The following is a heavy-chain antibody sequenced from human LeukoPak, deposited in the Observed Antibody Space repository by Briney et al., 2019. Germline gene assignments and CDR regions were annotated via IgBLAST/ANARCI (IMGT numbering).Heavy chain of an antibody. D-gene: IGHD3-10*01. V-gene: IGHV3-11*03. CDR1: GFTFSNYY. Sequence: GGSLRLSCAASGFTFSNYYMSWIRQTPGKGLEWISYITSTGNYTHYADSVKGRFTMSRDSARNSLYLQMNSLSPEDTAVYYCARFMGSGIYTPDYWGQGTLVTVSS. CDR2: ITSTGNYT. CDR3: ARFMGSGIYTPDY. J-gene: IGHJ4*02.